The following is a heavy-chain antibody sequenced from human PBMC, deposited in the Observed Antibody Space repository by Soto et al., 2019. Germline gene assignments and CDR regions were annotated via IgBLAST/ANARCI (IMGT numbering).Heavy chain of an antibody. Sequence: PGGSMRLCCATSGFTFANYPMSWVRQAPGKGPEWLGFIRSQAYGGTADYAASVEGRFTISRDDSTSIAYLQMNNLKTEDTAVYYWTKNDDHGTDWGHGPRVTVAS. CDR3: TKNDDHGTD. CDR2: IRSQAYGGTA. V-gene: IGHV3-49*04. D-gene: IGHD1-1*01. CDR1: GFTFANYP. J-gene: IGHJ4*01.